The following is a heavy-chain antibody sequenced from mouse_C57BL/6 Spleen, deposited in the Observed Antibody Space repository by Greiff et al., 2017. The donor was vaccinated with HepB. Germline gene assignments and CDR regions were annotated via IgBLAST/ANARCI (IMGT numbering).Heavy chain of an antibody. CDR2: INPSTGGT. CDR1: GYSFTGYY. V-gene: IGHV1-42*01. J-gene: IGHJ4*01. Sequence: EVKLVESGPELVKPGASVKISCKASGYSFTGYYMNWVKQSPEKSLEWIGEINPSTGGTTYNQKFKAKATLTVDKSSSTAYMQLKSLTSEGSAVYDCARSLGYWGQGTSVTVSS. CDR3: ARSLGY.